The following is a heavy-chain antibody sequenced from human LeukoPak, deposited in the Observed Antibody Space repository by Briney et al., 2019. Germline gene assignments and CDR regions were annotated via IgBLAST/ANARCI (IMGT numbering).Heavy chain of an antibody. CDR3: AKGGPGDALYGITFGVVIVNGGPLAY. V-gene: IGHV3-30*18. J-gene: IGHJ4*02. D-gene: IGHD3-16*02. CDR1: GFTFSSYG. Sequence: PGRSLRLSCAASGFTFSSYGMHWVRQAPGKGLEWVAVISYDGSNKYYADSVKGRFTISRYNSKNTLYLQTNSLRAEDTAVYYCAKGGPGDALYGITFGVVIVNGGPLAYWDQGTLVTVSS. CDR2: ISYDGSNK.